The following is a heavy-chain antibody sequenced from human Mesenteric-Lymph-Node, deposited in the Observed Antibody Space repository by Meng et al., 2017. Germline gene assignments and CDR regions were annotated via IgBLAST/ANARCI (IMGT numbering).Heavy chain of an antibody. J-gene: IGHJ1*01. V-gene: IGHV1-69*05. CDR2: IIPIFGTA. CDR1: GGTFSSYA. Sequence: SVKISCKASGGTFSSYAISWVRQAPGQGLEWMGGIIPIFGTANYAQKFQGRVTITTDESTSTAYMELSRLRSDDTAVYYCARARAYAEYFQHWGQGTLVTVSS. CDR3: ARARAYAEYFQH.